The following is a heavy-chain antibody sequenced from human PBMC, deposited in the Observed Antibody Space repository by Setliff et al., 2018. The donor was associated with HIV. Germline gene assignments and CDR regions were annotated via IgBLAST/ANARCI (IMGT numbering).Heavy chain of an antibody. CDR2: INTGNGNT. CDR3: ASSTITIFGVVPYYFDY. J-gene: IGHJ4*02. V-gene: IGHV1-3*04. D-gene: IGHD3-3*01. Sequence: ASVKVSCKASGYTFTGYFIHWVRQAPGQGLEWMGRINTGNGNTKYSQKFQDRVTITRDTSANTGYMELSGLRSEDTAIYYCASSTITIFGVVPYYFDYWGQGTLVTVSS. CDR1: GYTFTGYF.